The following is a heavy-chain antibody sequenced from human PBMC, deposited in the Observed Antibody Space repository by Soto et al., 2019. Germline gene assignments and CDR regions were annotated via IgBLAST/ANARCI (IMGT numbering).Heavy chain of an antibody. CDR3: ARGTAILGHYGMDV. D-gene: IGHD2-21*02. CDR2: IYYSGST. Sequence: SETLSLTCTVSGGSISSGGYYWSWIRQHPGKGLEWIGYIYYSGSTYYNPSLKSRVTISVDTSKNQFSLKLSSVTAADTAVYYCARGTAILGHYGMDVWGQGTKVTVSS. V-gene: IGHV4-31*03. CDR1: GGSISSGGYY. J-gene: IGHJ6*02.